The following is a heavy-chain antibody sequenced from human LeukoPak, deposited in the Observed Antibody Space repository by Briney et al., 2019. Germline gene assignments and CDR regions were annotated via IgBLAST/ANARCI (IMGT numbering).Heavy chain of an antibody. V-gene: IGHV4-4*02. D-gene: IGHD6-19*01. CDR1: GGSISSSNW. J-gene: IGHJ4*02. Sequence: PSETLSLTCAVSGGSISSSNWWSWVRQPPGRGREWIGEVYHSGTTNYNPSLRSRVTISVDKSKHQFSLRLSSVTAADTAVYYCASQPEGYSSGWVGYYFDYWGQGTLVTVSS. CDR3: ASQPEGYSSGWVGYYFDY. CDR2: VYHSGTT.